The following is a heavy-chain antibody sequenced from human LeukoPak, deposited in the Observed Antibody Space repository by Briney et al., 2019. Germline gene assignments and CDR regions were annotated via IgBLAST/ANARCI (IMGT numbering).Heavy chain of an antibody. CDR1: GYTFTSYG. J-gene: IGHJ4*02. D-gene: IGHD3-22*01. CDR3: ARVVHYYDSSGYSY. CDR2: ISAYNGNT. Sequence: ASVKVSCKASGYTFTSYGISWVRQAPGQGLKWMGWISAYNGNTNYAQKLQGRVTMTTDTSTSTAYMELRSLRSDDTAVYYCARVVHYYDSSGYSYWGQGTLVTVSS. V-gene: IGHV1-18*01.